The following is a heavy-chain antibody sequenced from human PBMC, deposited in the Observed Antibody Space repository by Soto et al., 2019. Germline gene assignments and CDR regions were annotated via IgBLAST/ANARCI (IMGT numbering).Heavy chain of an antibody. CDR2: INAGNGNT. D-gene: IGHD3-22*01. Sequence: ASVKVSCKASGYTFTSYAMHWVRQAPGQRLEWMGWINAGNGNTKYSQKFQGRVTITRDTSASTAYMELSSLRSEDTAVYYCAISPITTIVVPTSPLWFDPWGQGTLVTVSS. V-gene: IGHV1-3*01. CDR1: GYTFTSYA. CDR3: AISPITTIVVPTSPLWFDP. J-gene: IGHJ5*02.